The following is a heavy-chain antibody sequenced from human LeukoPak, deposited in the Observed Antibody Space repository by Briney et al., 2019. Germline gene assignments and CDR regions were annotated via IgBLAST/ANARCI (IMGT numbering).Heavy chain of an antibody. CDR3: ATQEWELQGFDY. CDR2: FDPEDGET. Sequence: ASVKVSCKVSGYTLTELSMHWVRQTPGKGLEWMGGFDPEDGETIYAQKFQGRVTMTEDTSTDTAYMELSSLRSEDTAVYYCATQEWELQGFDYWGQGTLVTVSS. J-gene: IGHJ4*02. D-gene: IGHD1-26*01. CDR1: GYTLTELS. V-gene: IGHV1-24*01.